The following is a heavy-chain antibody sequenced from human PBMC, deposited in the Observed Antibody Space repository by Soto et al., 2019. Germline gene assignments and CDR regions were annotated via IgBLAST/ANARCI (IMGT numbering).Heavy chain of an antibody. CDR2: FDPEDGET. D-gene: IGHD3-10*01. CDR1: GYTLTELS. CDR3: ATDSLWFGLNYYYYGMDV. J-gene: IGHJ6*02. V-gene: IGHV1-24*01. Sequence: ASVKVSCKVSGYTLTELSMHWVRQAPGKGLEWMGGFDPEDGETIYAQKFQGRVTMTEDTSKDTAYMELSSLRSEDTAVYYCATDSLWFGLNYYYYGMDVWGQGTTVTVSS.